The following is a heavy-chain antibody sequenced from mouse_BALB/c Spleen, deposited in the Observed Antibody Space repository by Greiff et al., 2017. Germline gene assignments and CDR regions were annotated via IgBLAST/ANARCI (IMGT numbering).Heavy chain of an antibody. CDR2: IDPANGNT. Sequence: VQLQQSGAELVKPGASVKLSCTASGFNIKDTYMHWVKQRPEQGLEWIGRIDPANGNTKYDPKFQGKATITADTSSNTAYLQLSSLTSEDTAVYYCAYYYLYAMDYWGQGTSVTVSS. J-gene: IGHJ4*01. D-gene: IGHD1-1*02. CDR3: AYYYLYAMDY. V-gene: IGHV14-3*02. CDR1: GFNIKDTY.